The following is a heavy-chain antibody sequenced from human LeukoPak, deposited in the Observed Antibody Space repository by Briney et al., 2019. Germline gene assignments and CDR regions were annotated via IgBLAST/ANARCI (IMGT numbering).Heavy chain of an antibody. V-gene: IGHV1-69*13. J-gene: IGHJ3*02. CDR1: GGTFSSYA. D-gene: IGHD3-22*01. CDR2: IIPIFGTA. CDR3: ARGHWYYYDSSGYYFGAFDI. Sequence: ASVNVACKAYGGTFSSYAISWVRQAPGQGLEWMGGIIPIFGTANYAQKFQGRVTITADESTSTAYMELSSLRSEDTAVYYCARGHWYYYDSSGYYFGAFDIWGQGTMVTVSS.